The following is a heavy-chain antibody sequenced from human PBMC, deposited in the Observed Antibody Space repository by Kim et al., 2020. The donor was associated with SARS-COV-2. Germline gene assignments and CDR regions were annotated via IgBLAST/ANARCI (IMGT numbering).Heavy chain of an antibody. J-gene: IGHJ4*02. Sequence: ASVKVSCKASGYTFTGYYMHWVRQAPGQGLEWMGWINPNSGGTNYAQKFQGRVTMTRDTSISTAYMELSRLRSDDTAVYYCARDTKTLIRIAAAGGVGYWGQGTLVTVSS. CDR2: INPNSGGT. CDR3: ARDTKTLIRIAAAGGVGY. D-gene: IGHD6-13*01. CDR1: GYTFTGYY. V-gene: IGHV1-2*02.